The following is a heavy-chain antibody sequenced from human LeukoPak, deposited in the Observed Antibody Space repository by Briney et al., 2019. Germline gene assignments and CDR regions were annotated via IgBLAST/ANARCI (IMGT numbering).Heavy chain of an antibody. J-gene: IGHJ5*02. CDR1: GYSFTSYW. D-gene: IGHD3-10*01. Sequence: GESLKISCQGSGYSFTSYWIAWVRQMPGKGLEWIGIIHPGDSDTRYSPSFQGQVTISADKSISTAYLQWRSLKASDTAMYYCARMVRGIDNWFDPWGQGTLVTVSS. CDR3: ARMVRGIDNWFDP. CDR2: IHPGDSDT. V-gene: IGHV5-51*01.